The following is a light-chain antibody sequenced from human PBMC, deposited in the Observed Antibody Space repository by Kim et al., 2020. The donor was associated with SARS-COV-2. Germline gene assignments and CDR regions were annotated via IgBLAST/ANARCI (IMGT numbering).Light chain of an antibody. Sequence: SPGERATLSCRASQSVRGSYVAWYKFQPGQAPRLLIYGASSRATGIPDRFSGRGSGRDFTLTIDRLEPEDFAVYFCHLYGTSPHTFGQGTKVDIK. V-gene: IGKV3-20*01. J-gene: IGKJ1*01. CDR1: QSVRGSY. CDR3: HLYGTSPHT. CDR2: GAS.